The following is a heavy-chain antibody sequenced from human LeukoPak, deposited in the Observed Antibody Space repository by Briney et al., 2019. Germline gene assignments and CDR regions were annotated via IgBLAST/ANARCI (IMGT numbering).Heavy chain of an antibody. J-gene: IGHJ4*02. CDR1: GNYW. CDR2: INSDGSWT. D-gene: IGHD2/OR15-2a*01. V-gene: IGHV3-74*01. CDR3: VSFYETY. Sequence: GGSLRLSCAASGNYWMHWVRQAPGEGLVWVSHINSDGSWTSYADSVKGRFTISKDNAKNTVYLQMNSLRAEDTAVYYCVSFYETYWGRGTLVTVSS.